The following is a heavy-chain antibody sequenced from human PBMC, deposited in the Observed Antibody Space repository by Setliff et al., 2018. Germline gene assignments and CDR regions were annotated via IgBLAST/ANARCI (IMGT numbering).Heavy chain of an antibody. CDR2: TYYSGNT. CDR1: GASVSGNSYY. J-gene: IGHJ4*02. Sequence: SETLSLTCTVSGASVSGNSYYWGWIRQPPGKGLEWIASTYYSGNTYYDPSLKSRVTISVDTSKNQFSLKLTSVTAADTAVYYCARAPRYFDPTGSYFDFWGQGTLVTVSS. D-gene: IGHD3-22*01. V-gene: IGHV4-39*07. CDR3: ARAPRYFDPTGSYFDF.